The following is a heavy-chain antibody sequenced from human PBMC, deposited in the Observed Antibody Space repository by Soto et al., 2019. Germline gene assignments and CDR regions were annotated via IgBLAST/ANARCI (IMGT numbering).Heavy chain of an antibody. J-gene: IGHJ4*02. CDR3: ASYVDTAMAETI. D-gene: IGHD5-18*01. CDR1: GGSISSSSYY. CDR2: IYYSGST. Sequence: SETLSLTCTVSGGSISSSSYYWGWIRQPPGKGLEWIGSIYYSGSTYYNPSLKSRVTISVDTSKNQFSLKLSSVTAADTAVYYCASYVDTAMAETIWGQGTLVTVSS. V-gene: IGHV4-39*01.